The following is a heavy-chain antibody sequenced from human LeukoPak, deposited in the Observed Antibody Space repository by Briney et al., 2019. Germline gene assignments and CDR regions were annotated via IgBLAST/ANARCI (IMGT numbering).Heavy chain of an antibody. J-gene: IGHJ3*02. D-gene: IGHD5-18*01. CDR1: GFTFDDYA. CDR2: ISWNSGSI. CDR3: AKERGYSYGNDAFDI. V-gene: IGHV3-9*01. Sequence: GRSLRLSCAASGFTFDDYAMHWVRQAPGKGLEWVPGISWNSGSIGYADSVKGRFTISRDNAKNSLYLQMNSLRAEDTALYYCAKERGYSYGNDAFDIWGQGTMVTVSS.